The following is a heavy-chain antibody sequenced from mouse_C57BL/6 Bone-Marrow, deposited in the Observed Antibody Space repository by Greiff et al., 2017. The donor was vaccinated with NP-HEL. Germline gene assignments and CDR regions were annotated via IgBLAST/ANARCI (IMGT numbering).Heavy chain of an antibody. V-gene: IGHV3-8*01. J-gene: IGHJ4*01. CDR3: ARDYDSNYEGFLGMDY. Sequence: EVMLVESGPGLAKPSQTLSLTCSVTGYSITSDYWNWIRKFPGNKLEYMGYISYSGSTYYNPSLKSRISITRDTSKNQYYLQLNSVTTEDTATYYCARDYDSNYEGFLGMDYWGQGTSVTVSS. CDR2: ISYSGST. CDR1: GYSITSDY. D-gene: IGHD2-5*01.